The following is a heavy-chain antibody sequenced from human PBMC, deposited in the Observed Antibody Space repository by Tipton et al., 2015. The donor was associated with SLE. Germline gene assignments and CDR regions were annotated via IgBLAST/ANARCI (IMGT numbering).Heavy chain of an antibody. CDR3: ARGGILTGYYPWFDP. CDR2: ISSSSSYI. Sequence: SLRLSCEASGFTFSDYSMTWVRQAPGKGLKWVTAISSSSSYIYYSDSVKGRFTISRDNAKNSLYLQLNGLRAEDTAVYYCARGGILTGYYPWFDPWGQGTLVTVSS. CDR1: GFTFSDYS. D-gene: IGHD3-9*01. V-gene: IGHV3-21*01. J-gene: IGHJ5*02.